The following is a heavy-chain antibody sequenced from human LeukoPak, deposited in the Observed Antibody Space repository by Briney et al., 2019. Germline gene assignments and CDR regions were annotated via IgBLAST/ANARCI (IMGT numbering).Heavy chain of an antibody. D-gene: IGHD3-10*01. CDR2: INPSGGST. Sequence: GASVKVSCKASGYTFTSYYMHWVRQAPGQGLEWMGIINPSGGSTSYAQKFQGRVTMTTDTSTSTAYMELSSLRSDDTAVYYCAREASGMRFGEIIYYYYIDVWGKGTTVTVSS. CDR3: AREASGMRFGEIIYYYYIDV. J-gene: IGHJ6*03. V-gene: IGHV1-46*01. CDR1: GYTFTSYY.